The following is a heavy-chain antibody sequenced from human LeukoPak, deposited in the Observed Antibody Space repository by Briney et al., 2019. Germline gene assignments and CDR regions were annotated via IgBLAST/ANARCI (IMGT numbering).Heavy chain of an antibody. CDR1: GGSISSGGYS. J-gene: IGHJ5*02. CDR3: ARGIVVVPANWFDP. CDR2: IYHSGST. V-gene: IGHV4-30-2*01. D-gene: IGHD2-2*01. Sequence: PSETLSLTCTVSGGSISSGGYSWSWIRQPPGKGLEWIGYIYHSGSTYYNPSLESRVTISVDTSKNQFSLKLSSVTAADTAVYYCARGIVVVPANWFDPWGQGTLVTVSS.